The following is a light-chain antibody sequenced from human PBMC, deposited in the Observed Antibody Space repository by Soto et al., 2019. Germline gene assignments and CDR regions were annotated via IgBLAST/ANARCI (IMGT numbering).Light chain of an antibody. CDR2: GAS. Sequence: EIVLTQSPGTLSLSPGERATLSCRASQSVSTNYLAWYQQKPGQAPRLLISGASSRATGMPASFSGSGSGADFTRTNSRMEPKDFALYHRHQYGSSPWTFGQGITVEIK. CDR1: QSVSTNY. CDR3: HQYGSSPWT. V-gene: IGKV3-20*01. J-gene: IGKJ1*01.